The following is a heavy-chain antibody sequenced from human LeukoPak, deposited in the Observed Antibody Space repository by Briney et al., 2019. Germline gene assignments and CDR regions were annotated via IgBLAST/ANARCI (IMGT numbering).Heavy chain of an antibody. V-gene: IGHV1-2*02. CDR3: ARALYCRGGSCYGSMEKYYFDY. Sequence: GASVKVSCKASGYTFTVYYTHWVRQAPGQGLEWMGWINPNSGATDNAQKFQGRVTMTRDTSLSTAYMELNRLRYDDTAVYFCARALYCRGGSCYGSMEKYYFDYWGQGTLVTVSS. D-gene: IGHD2-15*01. CDR2: INPNSGAT. J-gene: IGHJ4*02. CDR1: GYTFTVYY.